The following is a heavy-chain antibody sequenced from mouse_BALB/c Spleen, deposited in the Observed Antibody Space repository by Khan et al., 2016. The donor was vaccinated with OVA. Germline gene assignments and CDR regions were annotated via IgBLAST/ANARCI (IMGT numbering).Heavy chain of an antibody. V-gene: IGHV5-4*02. Sequence: EVELVESGGGLVKPGGSLKLSCVASGFTFSDYYMYWVRQTPEKRLDWVATISDGGIYTYYPDSVKGRFTISRDDAKNNLFLQMSSLNSEDTAMSYCVRGYYGNPFAYWGQGTLVTVSA. CDR2: ISDGGIYT. CDR3: VRGYYGNPFAY. J-gene: IGHJ3*01. CDR1: GFTFSDYY. D-gene: IGHD2-1*01.